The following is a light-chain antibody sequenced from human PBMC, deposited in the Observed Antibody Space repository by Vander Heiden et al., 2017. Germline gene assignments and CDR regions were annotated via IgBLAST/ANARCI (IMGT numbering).Light chain of an antibody. CDR3: HQSDSTRPT. CDR2: AAS. CDR1: QSISSY. J-gene: IGKJ5*01. Sequence: DIQMTQSPSSLSASVGDRVTITCRASQSISSYLNWYQQKPGKAPKLLIYAASSLQSGVPSRFSGSGSGTDFTLTISRLQPEDFATYYCHQSDSTRPTFGQGTRLEIK. V-gene: IGKV1-39*01.